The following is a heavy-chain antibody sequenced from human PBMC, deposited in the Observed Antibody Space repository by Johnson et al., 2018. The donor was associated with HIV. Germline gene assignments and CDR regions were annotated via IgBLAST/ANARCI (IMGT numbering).Heavy chain of an antibody. CDR2: ISGSGGSP. Sequence: VQLVESGGGLIQPGGSLRLSCAASGFTVSSSYAMSWVRQAPGKGLEWVSAISGSGGSPYYADSVKGRFTISRDNAKNSLYLQMNSLRAEDTAVYYCAKAKTVARIAIFFDIWGQGTMVTVSS. CDR3: AKAKTVARIAIFFDI. V-gene: IGHV3-23*04. J-gene: IGHJ3*02. CDR1: GFTVSSSYA. D-gene: IGHD3-3*01.